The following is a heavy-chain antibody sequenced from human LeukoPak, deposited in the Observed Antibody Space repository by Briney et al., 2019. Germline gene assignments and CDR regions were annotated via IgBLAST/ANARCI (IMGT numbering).Heavy chain of an antibody. CDR3: ARGALWLRAFDI. CDR2: ISHSGST. J-gene: IGHJ3*02. D-gene: IGHD5-18*01. V-gene: IGHV4-34*01. CDR1: GGSFSDYF. Sequence: PSETLSLTCAVYGGSFSDYFWSWIRQPPGKGLEWMGEISHSGSTNYNPSLKSRVTISEDTSKNQFSLKLSSMTAADTAVYYCARGALWLRAFDIWGQGTMVTVSS.